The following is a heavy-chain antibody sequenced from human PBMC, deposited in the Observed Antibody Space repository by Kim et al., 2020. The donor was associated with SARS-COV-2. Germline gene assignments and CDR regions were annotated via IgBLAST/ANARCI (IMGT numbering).Heavy chain of an antibody. J-gene: IGHJ4*02. CDR2: ISSSSSYT. CDR1: GFTFSDYY. Sequence: GGSLRLSCAASGFTFSDYYMSWIRQAPGKGLEWVSYISSSSSYTNYADSVKGRFTISRDNAKNSLYLQMNSLRAEDTAVYYCARDSGYLGGSGVDYWGQGTLVTVSS. CDR3: ARDSGYLGGSGVDY. V-gene: IGHV3-11*06. D-gene: IGHD3-10*01.